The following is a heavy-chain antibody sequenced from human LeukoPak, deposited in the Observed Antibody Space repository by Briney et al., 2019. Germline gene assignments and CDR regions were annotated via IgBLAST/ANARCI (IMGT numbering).Heavy chain of an antibody. Sequence: PGGSLRLSCAASGFTFSDYAMSWVRQAPGKGLEWVSTISGSGGTTYYADSVKGRFTISRDNSKNTLYPQMDTLRADDTAVYYCARISSSWFFDFWGQGTLVTVSS. D-gene: IGHD6-13*01. CDR1: GFTFSDYA. V-gene: IGHV3-23*01. J-gene: IGHJ4*02. CDR2: ISGSGGTT. CDR3: ARISSSWFFDF.